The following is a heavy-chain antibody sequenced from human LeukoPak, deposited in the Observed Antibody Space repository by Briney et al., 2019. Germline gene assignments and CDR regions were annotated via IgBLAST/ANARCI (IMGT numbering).Heavy chain of an antibody. CDR1: GGSMSDFY. CDR3: TKGSSYNWNLFDH. J-gene: IGHJ4*02. V-gene: IGHV4-4*07. Sequence: SETLSLTCTVSGGSMSDFYWSWIRQPAGKGLEWIGRISASGTTDYNPSLKRRLTMSVDTSKNQASLRLSSVTAADTAMYYCTKGSSYNWNLFDHWGQGALVTVSS. CDR2: ISASGTT. D-gene: IGHD1-20*01.